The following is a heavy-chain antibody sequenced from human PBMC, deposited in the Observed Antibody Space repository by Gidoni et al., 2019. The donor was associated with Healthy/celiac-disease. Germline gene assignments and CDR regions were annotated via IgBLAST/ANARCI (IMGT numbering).Heavy chain of an antibody. J-gene: IGHJ6*02. D-gene: IGHD6-13*01. CDR2: ISYDGSNK. Sequence: QVQLVESGGGVVQPGRSLRLSCAASGFTFRSYGMHWVRQAPGKGLEWVAVISYDGSNKYYADSVKGRFTISRDNSKNTMYLQMNSLRAEDTAVYYCAKDGLRESSSDFDVWGQGTTVTVSS. V-gene: IGHV3-30*18. CDR1: GFTFRSYG. CDR3: AKDGLRESSSDFDV.